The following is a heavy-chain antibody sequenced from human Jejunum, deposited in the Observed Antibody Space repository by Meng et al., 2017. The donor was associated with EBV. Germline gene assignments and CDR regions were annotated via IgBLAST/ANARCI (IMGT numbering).Heavy chain of an antibody. CDR1: GFTFSRYA. D-gene: IGHD5-18*01. J-gene: IGHJ4*02. Sequence: HLVDSGGGFVHPGGSLRLSFAASGFTFSRYAMNWVRQAPGKGLEWVSSISGSDSSTYYGDSVKGRFTISRDNSKNTLYLQMNSLRAEDAAVYYCVKDDLGSYDYWGQGTLVTVSS. CDR2: ISGSDSST. V-gene: IGHV3-23*04. CDR3: VKDDLGSYDY.